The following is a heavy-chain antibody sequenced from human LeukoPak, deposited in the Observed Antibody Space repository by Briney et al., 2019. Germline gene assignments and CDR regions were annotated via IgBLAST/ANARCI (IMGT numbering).Heavy chain of an antibody. Sequence: SETLSPTCTVSGGSISSYYWSWIRQPPGKGLEWIGYIYYSGSADYNPSLKSRVTISVDTSKNQFSLKLSSVTAADTAVHYCARAVAGSNDYWGQGTLVTVSS. D-gene: IGHD6-19*01. J-gene: IGHJ4*02. CDR2: IYYSGSA. CDR3: ARAVAGSNDY. CDR1: GGSISSYY. V-gene: IGHV4-59*01.